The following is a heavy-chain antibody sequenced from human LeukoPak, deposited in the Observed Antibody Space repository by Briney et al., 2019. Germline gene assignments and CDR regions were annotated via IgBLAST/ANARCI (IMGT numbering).Heavy chain of an antibody. Sequence: SETLSLTCAVYGGSFSGYYWSWIRQPPGKGLEWIGEINHSGSTNYNPSLKSRVTISVDTSKNQFSLKLSSVTATDTAVYYCERPIRAAGSDAFDIWGQGTMVTVSS. D-gene: IGHD6-19*01. V-gene: IGHV4-34*01. J-gene: IGHJ3*02. CDR1: GGSFSGYY. CDR3: ERPIRAAGSDAFDI. CDR2: INHSGST.